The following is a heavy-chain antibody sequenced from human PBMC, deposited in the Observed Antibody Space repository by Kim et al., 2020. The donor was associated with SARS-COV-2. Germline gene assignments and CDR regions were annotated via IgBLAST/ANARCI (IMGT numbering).Heavy chain of an antibody. CDR2: IYYTGTT. CDR3: ARQFYDTTTYSQYYFDD. Sequence: SETLSLNCTVSGDSISNYNYFWGWIRQPPGKGLEWIGSIYYTGTTYYNPSLRSRLTMSVDTSKNRFSLKLSSVTAADTALYYCARQFYDTTTYSQYYFDDWVQGTLVTVSS. CDR1: GDSISNYNYF. D-gene: IGHD3-22*01. J-gene: IGHJ4*02. V-gene: IGHV4-39*01.